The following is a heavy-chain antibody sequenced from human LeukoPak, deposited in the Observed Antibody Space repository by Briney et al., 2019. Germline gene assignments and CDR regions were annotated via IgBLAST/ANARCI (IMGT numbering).Heavy chain of an antibody. CDR3: ARAYYYDSSGYDAFDI. D-gene: IGHD3-22*01. Sequence: XVXVSCKAXGGTFSSYTVNWVRQAPGQGLEWMGGIIPILDIANYAQKFQGRVAMTADKSTSTAYMELSSLRSEDTAVYYCARAYYYDSSGYDAFDIWGQGTTVTVSS. J-gene: IGHJ3*02. CDR2: IIPILDIA. V-gene: IGHV1-69*02. CDR1: GGTFSSYT.